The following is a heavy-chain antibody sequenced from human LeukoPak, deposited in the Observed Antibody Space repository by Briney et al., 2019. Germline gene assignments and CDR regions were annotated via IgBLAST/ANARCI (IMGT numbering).Heavy chain of an antibody. CDR1: GYTFTSYY. CDR3: ARELYVAAAFLPHRPFYYYYYGMDV. CDR2: INPSGGST. D-gene: IGHD2/OR15-2a*01. J-gene: IGHJ6*02. V-gene: IGHV1-46*01. Sequence: ASVKVSCKASGYTFTSYYMHWVRQAPGQGLEWMGIINPSGGSTSYAQKFQGRVTMTRDTSTSTVYMELSSLRSEDTAVYYCARELYVAAAFLPHRPFYYYYYGMDVWGQGTTVTVSS.